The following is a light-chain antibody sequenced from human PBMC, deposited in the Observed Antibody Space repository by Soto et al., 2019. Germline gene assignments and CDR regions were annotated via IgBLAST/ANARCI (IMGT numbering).Light chain of an antibody. V-gene: IGKV3-20*01. CDR1: QSVSSRY. CDR2: ATS. Sequence: EIVLTQSPVTLPLSPGETAALSCRASQSVSSRYLAWYQQKSGQAPRLLIYATSSRATDIPDRFIGYGSGTDFTLTISGLEPEDFAVYYCQQYGSSPITFGQGTRLEIK. CDR3: QQYGSSPIT. J-gene: IGKJ5*01.